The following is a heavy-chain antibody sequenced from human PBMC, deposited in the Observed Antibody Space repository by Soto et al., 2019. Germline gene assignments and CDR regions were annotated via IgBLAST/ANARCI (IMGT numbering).Heavy chain of an antibody. CDR3: AKGYCSGGSCHTFDY. Sequence: EVQLLESGGGLVQPGGSLRLSCAASGFTFSSYAMSWVRQAPGKGLEWVSAISGSGGSTYYAYSVKGRFTISRDNSKNTLYLQMNSLRAEDTAVYYCAKGYCSGGSCHTFDYWGQGTLVTVSS. J-gene: IGHJ4*02. CDR1: GFTFSSYA. CDR2: ISGSGGST. D-gene: IGHD2-15*01. V-gene: IGHV3-23*01.